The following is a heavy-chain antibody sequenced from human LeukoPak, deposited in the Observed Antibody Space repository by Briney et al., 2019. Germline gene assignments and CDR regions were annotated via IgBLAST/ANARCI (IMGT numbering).Heavy chain of an antibody. V-gene: IGHV1-2*02. D-gene: IGHD3-16*02. CDR2: INPNSGGT. CDR3: AREEHYRRYFAL. J-gene: IGHJ2*01. CDR1: GYTFTGYY. Sequence: ASVKVSCKASGYTFTGYYMHWVRQAPGQGLEWMGWINPNSGGTNYAQKFQGRVTMTRDTSISTAYMELSRLRSDDTAVYFCAREEHYRRYFALWGRGTLVTVSS.